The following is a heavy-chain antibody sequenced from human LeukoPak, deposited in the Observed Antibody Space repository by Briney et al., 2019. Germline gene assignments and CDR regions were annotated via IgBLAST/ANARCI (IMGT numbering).Heavy chain of an antibody. CDR2: INHSGST. CDR1: GGSISSYY. J-gene: IGHJ4*02. Sequence: SSETLSLTCTVSGGSISSYYWSWIRQPPGKGLEWIGEINHSGSTNYNPSLKSRVTISVDTSKNQFSLKLSSVTAADTAVYYCARVGADGSGFLFDYWGQGTLVTVSS. CDR3: ARVGADGSGFLFDY. V-gene: IGHV4-34*01. D-gene: IGHD3-10*01.